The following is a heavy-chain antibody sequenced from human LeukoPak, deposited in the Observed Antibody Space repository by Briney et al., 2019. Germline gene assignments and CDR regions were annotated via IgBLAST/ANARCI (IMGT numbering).Heavy chain of an antibody. CDR1: GFTFSSYA. D-gene: IGHD6-13*01. J-gene: IGHJ6*02. CDR3: AKLSSSSLYYYGMDV. CDR2: ISGSGGST. V-gene: IGHV3-23*01. Sequence: GGSLRLSCAASGFTFSSYAMSWVRQAPGKGLEWVSAISGSGGSTYYADSVKGRFTISRDNSKNTLYLQMNSLRAEDKAVYYCAKLSSSSLYYYGMDVWGQGTTVTVSS.